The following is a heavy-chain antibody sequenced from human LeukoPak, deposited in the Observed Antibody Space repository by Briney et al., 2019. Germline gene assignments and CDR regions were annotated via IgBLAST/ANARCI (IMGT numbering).Heavy chain of an antibody. CDR3: ARVWDGSGSYYFDY. J-gene: IGHJ4*02. V-gene: IGHV4-59*08. CDR2: IYYSGST. D-gene: IGHD3-10*01. CDR1: GGAITGYY. Sequence: PSETLSLTCTVSGGAITGYYWSWIRQPPGKGLEWIGYIYYSGSTNYNPSLKSRVTISVDTSKNQFSLKLSSVTAADTAVYYCARVWDGSGSYYFDYWGQGTLVTVSS.